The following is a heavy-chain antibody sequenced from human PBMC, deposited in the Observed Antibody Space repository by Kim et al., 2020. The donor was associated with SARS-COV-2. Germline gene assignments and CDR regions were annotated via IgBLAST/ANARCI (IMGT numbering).Heavy chain of an antibody. J-gene: IGHJ4*02. CDR1: GFTFSSYW. V-gene: IGHV3-74*01. D-gene: IGHD1-26*01. CDR3: ARVISGGSYYFDY. CDR2: INSDGSST. Sequence: WGSLRLSCAASGFTFSSYWMHWVRQAPGKGLVWVSRINSDGSSTSYADSVKGRFTISRDNAKNTVYLQMNSLRAEDTAVYYCARVISGGSYYFDYWGQGTLVTVSS.